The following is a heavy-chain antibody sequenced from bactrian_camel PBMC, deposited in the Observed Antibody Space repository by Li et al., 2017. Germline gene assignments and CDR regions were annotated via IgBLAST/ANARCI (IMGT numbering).Heavy chain of an antibody. CDR3: AASASFILTPRFYRLESSDYPY. CDR1: GYTASAYC. CDR2: IGTDGVSR. V-gene: IGHV3S1*01. Sequence: LVESGGGSVQPGGSLRLSCEAPGYTASAYCLAWFRQRLGQAREGVAGIGTDGVSRVADSVKGRFTISKDNAGNSLFLQMSNLKPEDTAMYYCAASASFILTPRFYRLESSDYPYRGQGTQVTVS. J-gene: IGHJ4*01. D-gene: IGHD4*01.